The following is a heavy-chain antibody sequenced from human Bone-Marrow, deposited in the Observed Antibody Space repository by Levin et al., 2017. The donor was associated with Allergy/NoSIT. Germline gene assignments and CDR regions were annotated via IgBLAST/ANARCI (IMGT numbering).Heavy chain of an antibody. CDR2: IYYSGST. D-gene: IGHD3-3*01. J-gene: IGHJ5*02. V-gene: IGHV4-31*03. CDR1: GGSISSGGYY. Sequence: KSSETLSLTCTVSGGSISSGGYYWSWIRQHPGKGLEWIGYIYYSGSTYYNPSLKSRVTISVDTSKNQFSLKLSSVTAADTAVYYCARTSPYYDFWGGYYYDIRYNWFDPWGQGTLVTVSS. CDR3: ARTSPYYDFWGGYYYDIRYNWFDP.